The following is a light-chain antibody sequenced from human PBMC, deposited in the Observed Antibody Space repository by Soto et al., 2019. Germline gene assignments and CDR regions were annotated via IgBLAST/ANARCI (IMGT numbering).Light chain of an antibody. V-gene: IGLV1-51*01. CDR1: SSNIGGNS. J-gene: IGLJ1*01. Sequence: QSVLTQPPSVSAAPGQKVTISCSGSSSNIGGNSVSWYQQLPGTAPKLLIYDDNKRPSGIPDRFSGSKSGTSATLGITGFQTGDEADYYCGSWDSSLRLYVFGSGTRSPS. CDR3: GSWDSSLRLYV. CDR2: DDN.